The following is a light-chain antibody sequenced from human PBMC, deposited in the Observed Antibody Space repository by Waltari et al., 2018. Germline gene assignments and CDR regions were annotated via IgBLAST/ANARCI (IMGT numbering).Light chain of an antibody. CDR2: HAS. V-gene: IGKV3-20*01. Sequence: EIVLTQSPGTLSLSPGERATFSCRASQSIGIYLAWYQQKSGQAPRLLIYHASSRATGIPDRFSGSGSGTDFSLTISRLEPEDFAVYYCQNYERLPATFGQGTKVEIK. CDR1: QSIGIY. CDR3: QNYERLPAT. J-gene: IGKJ1*01.